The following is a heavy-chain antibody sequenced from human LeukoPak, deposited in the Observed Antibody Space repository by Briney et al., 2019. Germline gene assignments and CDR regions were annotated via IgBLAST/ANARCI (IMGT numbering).Heavy chain of an antibody. CDR1: GFTFRDYY. V-gene: IGHV3-11*04. Sequence: GGSLRLSCVASGFTFRDYYMSWFRQAPGKGLEWVSNIITSGTDIYYADSVKGRFTISRDNARNSLYLQMNSLRAEDTAVYYCARDFTLVRGVMSPTFDYWGQGTLVTVSS. CDR2: IITSGTDI. CDR3: ARDFTLVRGVMSPTFDY. D-gene: IGHD3-10*01. J-gene: IGHJ4*02.